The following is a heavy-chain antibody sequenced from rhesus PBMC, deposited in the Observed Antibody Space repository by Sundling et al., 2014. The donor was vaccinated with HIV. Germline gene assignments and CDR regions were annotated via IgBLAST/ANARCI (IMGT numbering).Heavy chain of an antibody. D-gene: IGHD6-31*01. Sequence: QVQLQESGPGLVKPSETLSLTCAVSGGSISSNYWSWIRQAPGKGLEWIGYIHGSGSTTNYNPSLKSRVTLSVDTSTSQFSLKLSSVTAADTAVYYCARLAIGAAGHDYWGQGVLVTVSS. CDR2: IHGSGSTT. V-gene: IGHV4-169*01. CDR1: GGSISSNY. J-gene: IGHJ4*01. CDR3: ARLAIGAAGHDY.